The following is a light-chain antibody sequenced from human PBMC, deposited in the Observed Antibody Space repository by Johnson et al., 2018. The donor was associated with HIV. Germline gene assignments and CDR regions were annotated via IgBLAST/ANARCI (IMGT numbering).Light chain of an antibody. J-gene: IGLJ1*01. CDR3: ETWGTGLSAGGV. CDR2: DNN. CDR1: SCDIGNNY. Sequence: QLVLTQPPSVSAAPGQKVTISCSGSSCDIGNNYVSCHQQFPGTAPKLLIYDNNKRSSGIPDRISGSKSGTSATLGITGLHTGDEADYYCETWGTGLSAGGVFGPGTKVTVL. V-gene: IGLV1-51*01.